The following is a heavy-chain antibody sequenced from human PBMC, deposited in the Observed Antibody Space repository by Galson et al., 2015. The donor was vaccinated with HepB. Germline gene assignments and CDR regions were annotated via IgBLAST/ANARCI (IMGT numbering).Heavy chain of an antibody. D-gene: IGHD3-22*01. Sequence: SLRLSCAASGFTFSSYAMHWVRQAPGKGLEWVAVTSYDGSNKYYADSVKGRFTISRDNSKNTLYLQMNSLRAEDTAVYYCARDASSGVYYYDSSGWDYWGQGTLVTVSS. J-gene: IGHJ4*02. CDR2: TSYDGSNK. CDR3: ARDASSGVYYYDSSGWDY. CDR1: GFTFSSYA. V-gene: IGHV3-30*04.